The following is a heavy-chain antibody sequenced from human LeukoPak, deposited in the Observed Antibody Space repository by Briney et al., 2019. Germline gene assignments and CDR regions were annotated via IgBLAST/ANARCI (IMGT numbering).Heavy chain of an antibody. J-gene: IGHJ4*02. V-gene: IGHV3-48*03. CDR1: GFTFSSYE. CDR3: ARLANDGLYFDY. D-gene: IGHD2-8*01. Sequence: VGSLRLSCAASGFTFSSYEMNWVRQAPGKGLEWISYISGSGSTIYYADSVKGRFTISRDNARSSLYLQLNSLRAEDTAVYYCARLANDGLYFDYWGQGTLVTVSS. CDR2: ISGSGSTI.